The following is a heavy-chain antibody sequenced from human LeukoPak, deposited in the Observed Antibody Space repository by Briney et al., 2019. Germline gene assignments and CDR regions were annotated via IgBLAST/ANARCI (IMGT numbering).Heavy chain of an antibody. Sequence: NPGGSLRLSCAASGFTFSSYTMNWVRQAPWKGLEWVSSISSTSSYIYYADSVKGRFTISRDNAKNSLYLQMNSLRADDTAVYYCASRDVVVVPPPMGPAFDIWGQGTLVTVSS. CDR2: ISSTSSYI. CDR3: ASRDVVVVPPPMGPAFDI. J-gene: IGHJ3*02. D-gene: IGHD2-2*01. V-gene: IGHV3-21*01. CDR1: GFTFSSYT.